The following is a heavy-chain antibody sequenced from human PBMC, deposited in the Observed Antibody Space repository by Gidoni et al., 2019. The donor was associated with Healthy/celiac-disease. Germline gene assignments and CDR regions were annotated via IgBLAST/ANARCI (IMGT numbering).Heavy chain of an antibody. D-gene: IGHD1-1*01. V-gene: IGHV1-2*04. CDR2: INPNSGGT. J-gene: IGHJ6*02. Sequence: QVQLVQSGAEVKKPGASVKVSCTASGDTFTGYYMHWVRQAPGQGLEWMGWINPNSGGTNYAQKFQGWVTMTRDTSISTAYMELSRLRSDDTAVYYCARGGNWNYDYYGMDVWGQGTTVTVS. CDR1: GDTFTGYY. CDR3: ARGGNWNYDYYGMDV.